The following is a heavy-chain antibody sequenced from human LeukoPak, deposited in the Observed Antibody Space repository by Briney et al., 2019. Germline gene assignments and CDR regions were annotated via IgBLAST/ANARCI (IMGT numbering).Heavy chain of an antibody. CDR2: ISYDGSNK. V-gene: IGHV3-30*04. D-gene: IGHD5-18*01. J-gene: IGHJ4*02. CDR3: ARGEDTAMVFDY. CDR1: GFTFSSYV. Sequence: GRSLRLSCAASGFTFSSYVMHWVRQAPGKGLEWVAVISYDGSNKYYADSVKGRFTISRDNSKNTLYLQMNSLRAEDTAVYYCARGEDTAMVFDYWGQGTLVTVSS.